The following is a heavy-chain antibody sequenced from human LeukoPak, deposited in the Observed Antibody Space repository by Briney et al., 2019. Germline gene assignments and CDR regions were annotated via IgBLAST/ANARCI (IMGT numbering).Heavy chain of an antibody. CDR2: ISSSSSYI. CDR1: GFTFSSYS. V-gene: IGHV3-21*01. J-gene: IGHJ4*02. CDR3: ARERGRSGLVRRWTIDY. D-gene: IGHD6-6*01. Sequence: PGGSLRLSCAASGFTFSSYSMNWVRQAPGKGLEWVSSISSSSSYIYYADSVKGRFTISRDNAKNSLYLQMNSLRAEDTAVYYCARERGRSGLVRRWTIDYWGQGTLVTVSS.